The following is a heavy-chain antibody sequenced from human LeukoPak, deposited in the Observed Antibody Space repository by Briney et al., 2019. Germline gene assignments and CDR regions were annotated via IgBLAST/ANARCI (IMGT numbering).Heavy chain of an antibody. CDR2: IIPIFGTA. Sequence: SVKVSCKASGGTFSSYAISWVRQAPGQGLEWMGGIIPIFGTANFAQKFQGRVTITADKSTSTAYMELSSLRSEDTAVYYCARVYSPYCSGGSCYEGDYYYYYMDVWGKGTTVTVSS. J-gene: IGHJ6*03. CDR1: GGTFSSYA. V-gene: IGHV1-69*06. D-gene: IGHD2-15*01. CDR3: ARVYSPYCSGGSCYEGDYYYYYMDV.